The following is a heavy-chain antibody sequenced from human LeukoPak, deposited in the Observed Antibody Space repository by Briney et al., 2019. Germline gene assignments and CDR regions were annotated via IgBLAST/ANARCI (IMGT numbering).Heavy chain of an antibody. V-gene: IGHV3-30-3*01. Sequence: GGSLRLSCAASGFTFSSYAMHWVRQAPGKGLEGVAVISYDGSNKYYADSVKGRFTISRDNSKNTLYLQMNSLRAEDTAVYYCARDVIAAAGYYFDYWGQGTLVTVSS. D-gene: IGHD6-13*01. J-gene: IGHJ4*02. CDR1: GFTFSSYA. CDR2: ISYDGSNK. CDR3: ARDVIAAAGYYFDY.